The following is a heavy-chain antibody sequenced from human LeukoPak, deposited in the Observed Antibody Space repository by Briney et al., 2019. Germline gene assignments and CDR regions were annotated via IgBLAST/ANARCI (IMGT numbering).Heavy chain of an antibody. Sequence: PGGSLRLSCAASGFTFSSYWMSWVRQAPGKGLEWVANIKRDGSDTYYVDSVKGRFTISRDNAKNSLYLQLNSLRAEDTAVYYCAKDDSVLKYYFDYWGQGTLVTVSS. CDR1: GFTFSSYW. D-gene: IGHD3-22*01. J-gene: IGHJ4*02. V-gene: IGHV3-7*01. CDR3: AKDDSVLKYYFDY. CDR2: IKRDGSDT.